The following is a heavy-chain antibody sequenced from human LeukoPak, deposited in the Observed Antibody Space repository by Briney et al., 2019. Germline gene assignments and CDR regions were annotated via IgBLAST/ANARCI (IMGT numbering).Heavy chain of an antibody. J-gene: IGHJ4*02. V-gene: IGHV1-69*05. D-gene: IGHD3-9*01. CDR2: IIPIFGAA. CDR3: ARDSGFVTGYYIPDY. Sequence: SVKVSCKASGGTFSSYTISWVRQAPGQGLEWMGRIIPIFGAANYAQKFQGRVTITTDESTSTAYMELSSLRSEDTAVYYCARDSGFVTGYYIPDYWGQGTLVTVSS. CDR1: GGTFSSYT.